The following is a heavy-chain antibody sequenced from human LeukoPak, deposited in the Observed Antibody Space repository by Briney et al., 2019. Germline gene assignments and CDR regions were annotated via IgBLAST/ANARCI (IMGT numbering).Heavy chain of an antibody. D-gene: IGHD5-12*01. CDR1: GFTFSSYS. CDR3: ARDWPSRYSGHPSRSYYYYGMDV. V-gene: IGHV3-48*01. CDR2: ISSSSSTI. J-gene: IGHJ6*02. Sequence: PGGSLRLSCAASGFTFSSYSMSWVRQAPGKGLEWVSYISSSSSTIYYADSVKGRFTISRDNAKNSLYLQMNSLRAEDTAVYYCARDWPSRYSGHPSRSYYYYGMDVWGQGTTVTVSS.